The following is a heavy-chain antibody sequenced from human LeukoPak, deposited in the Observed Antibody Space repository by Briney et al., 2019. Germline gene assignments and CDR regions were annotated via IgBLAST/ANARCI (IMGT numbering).Heavy chain of an antibody. CDR2: INPKIGNT. J-gene: IGHJ4*02. D-gene: IGHD2-2*01. Sequence: ASVKVSCKASGYTFTGFDMHWVRQAPGQGLEWMGWINPKIGNTNYAQKFQGRVTMTRDTSISTAYMELRRLRSDETAVYFGVNHCSSDSLAFDDWGRGTMVTVSS. CDR3: VNHCSSDSLAFDD. CDR1: GYTFTGFD. V-gene: IGHV1-2*02.